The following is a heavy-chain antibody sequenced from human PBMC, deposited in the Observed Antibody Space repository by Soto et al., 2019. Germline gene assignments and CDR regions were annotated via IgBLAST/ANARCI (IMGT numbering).Heavy chain of an antibody. D-gene: IGHD3-22*01. J-gene: IGHJ1*01. CDR1: GSSFSSSE. CDR2: ISKSSSVI. CDR3: AKDLSYYDTPLDFQH. Sequence: GGSLRLSCAASGSSFSSSEMHWVRQAPGKGLEWLSYISKSSSVIYYADSVKGRFTISRDNSKNTLYLQMNSLRAEDTAVYYCAKDLSYYDTPLDFQHWGQGTLVTVS. V-gene: IGHV3-48*03.